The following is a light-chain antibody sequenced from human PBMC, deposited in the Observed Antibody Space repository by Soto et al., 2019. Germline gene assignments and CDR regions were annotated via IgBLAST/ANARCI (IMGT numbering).Light chain of an antibody. Sequence: EIVMTQSPATLSVSPGERATLSCRSSQSFSSSYLAWYQQRPGQAPRLLIYDTSTRATGVPARFSGSRSGTEFTLTINSLQSEDFAVYYCQRYNNWPLTFGGGTKVDI. CDR1: QSFSSSY. CDR3: QRYNNWPLT. J-gene: IGKJ4*01. CDR2: DTS. V-gene: IGKV3-15*01.